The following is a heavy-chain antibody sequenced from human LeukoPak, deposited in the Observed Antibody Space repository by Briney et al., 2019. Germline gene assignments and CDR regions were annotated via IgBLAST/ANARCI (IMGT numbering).Heavy chain of an antibody. D-gene: IGHD2-2*01. CDR3: ARSPLGPAARRHGMDV. CDR1: GFTFSSYA. Sequence: GGSLRLSCAASGFTFSSYAMHWVRQAPGKGLEWVAVISYDGSNKYYADSVKGRFTISRDNSKNTLYLQMNSLRAEDTAVYYCARSPLGPAARRHGMDVWGQGTTVTVSS. J-gene: IGHJ6*02. CDR2: ISYDGSNK. V-gene: IGHV3-30-3*01.